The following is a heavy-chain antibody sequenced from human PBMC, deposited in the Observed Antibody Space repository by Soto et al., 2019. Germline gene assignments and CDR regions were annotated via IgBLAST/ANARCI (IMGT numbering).Heavy chain of an antibody. V-gene: IGHV4-61*01. CDR2: IYYSGST. CDR3: ARVSGLVVPAAQHYYYGMDV. CDR1: GGSVSSGSYY. J-gene: IGHJ6*02. D-gene: IGHD2-2*01. Sequence: SETLSLTCTVSGGSVSSGSYYWSWIRQPPGKGLEWIGYIYYSGSTNYNPSLKSRVTISVDTSKNQFSLKLSSVNDADTAVYYCARVSGLVVPAAQHYYYGMDVWGQGPTVTVS.